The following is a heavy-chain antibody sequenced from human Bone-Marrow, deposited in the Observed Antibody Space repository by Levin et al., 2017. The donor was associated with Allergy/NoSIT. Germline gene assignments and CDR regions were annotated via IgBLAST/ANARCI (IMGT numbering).Heavy chain of an antibody. V-gene: IGHV3-7*02. Sequence: SCAASGFGFSNYWMSWVRQAPGKGLEWVASINTDGSGKYYVDSVKGRFTISRDNAKNSLFLQMNSLTAEDTAVYYCADSDSYWGQGTLVTVSS. CDR3: ADSDSY. D-gene: IGHD2-21*02. CDR2: INTDGSGK. J-gene: IGHJ4*02. CDR1: GFGFSNYW.